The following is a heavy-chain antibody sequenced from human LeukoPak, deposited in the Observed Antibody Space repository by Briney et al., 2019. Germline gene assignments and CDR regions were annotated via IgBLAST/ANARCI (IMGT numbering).Heavy chain of an antibody. D-gene: IGHD6-13*01. CDR3: ARGPMSSSWSGYYYYMDV. Sequence: GGSLRLSCAASGFTFSSYWMSWVRQAPGKGLEWVANIKQDGSEKSYVDSVKGRFTISRDNAKNSLYLQMNSLRAEDTAVFYCARGPMSSSWSGYYYYMDVWGKGTTVTVSS. J-gene: IGHJ6*03. CDR1: GFTFSSYW. V-gene: IGHV3-7*01. CDR2: IKQDGSEK.